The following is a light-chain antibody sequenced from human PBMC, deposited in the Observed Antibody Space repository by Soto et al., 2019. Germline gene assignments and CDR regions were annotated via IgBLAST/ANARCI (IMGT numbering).Light chain of an antibody. V-gene: IGLV1-51*01. CDR1: ITSIGHNS. Sequence: QSVLTQPPSVSAAPGQKVTISCSGSITSIGHNSVSWYQQLPGAAPKLLIYDNDKRPSGISARFSGSKSGTSASLGVTGLQTGEEADYYCETWDSGLSAVVFGGGTKLTVL. CDR2: DND. CDR3: ETWDSGLSAVV. J-gene: IGLJ2*01.